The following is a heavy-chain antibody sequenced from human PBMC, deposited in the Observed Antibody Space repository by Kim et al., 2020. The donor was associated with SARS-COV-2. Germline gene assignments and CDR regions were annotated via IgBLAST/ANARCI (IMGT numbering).Heavy chain of an antibody. CDR3: ASHDYGDY. J-gene: IGHJ4*02. V-gene: IGHV3-73*01. Sequence: GGSLRLSCAASGFTFSDSAMHWVRQASGKGLELVGRIRSKANSYATAYAASVKGRFTISRDDSKNTAYLQMNSLKTEDTAVYYCASHDYGDYWGQGTLVTVSS. CDR2: IRSKANSYAT. CDR1: GFTFSDSA.